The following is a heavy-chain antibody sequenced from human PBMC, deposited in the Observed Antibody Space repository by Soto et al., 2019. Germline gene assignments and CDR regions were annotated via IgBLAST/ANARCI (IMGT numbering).Heavy chain of an antibody. V-gene: IGHV1-2*04. Sequence: APVKVSCKASGYAFTGYYMHWVRQAPGQGLEWMGWIDPNSGGTNYAQKFQGWVTMTRDTSISTAYMELSRLRSDDTAVYYCARDADTCSSTSCSSRRHWFGPLGQGTLVTVSS. CDR3: ARDADTCSSTSCSSRRHWFGP. D-gene: IGHD2-2*01. CDR1: GYAFTGYY. CDR2: IDPNSGGT. J-gene: IGHJ5*02.